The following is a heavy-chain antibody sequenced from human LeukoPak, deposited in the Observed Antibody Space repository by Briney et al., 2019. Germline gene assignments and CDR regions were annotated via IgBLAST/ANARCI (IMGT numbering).Heavy chain of an antibody. Sequence: GASVKVSCKASGYTFTDYYMHWVRQAPGQGLEWMGWINPDSGGTNYAQKFQGRVTMTRDTSISTAYMELSRLRSDDTAVYYCARGRSIAGDSSGYYWAYFDYWGQGTLVTVSS. V-gene: IGHV1-2*02. CDR2: INPDSGGT. CDR3: ARGRSIAGDSSGYYWAYFDY. D-gene: IGHD3-22*01. CDR1: GYTFTDYY. J-gene: IGHJ4*02.